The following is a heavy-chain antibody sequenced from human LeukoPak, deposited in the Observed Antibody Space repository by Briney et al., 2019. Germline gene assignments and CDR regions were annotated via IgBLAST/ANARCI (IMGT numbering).Heavy chain of an antibody. D-gene: IGHD1-20*01. J-gene: IGHJ5*02. CDR3: ARDGITGTTRGGVGENWFDP. V-gene: IGHV1-18*01. CDR1: GYTFNTYG. Sequence: ASVKVPCKASGYTFNTYGITWVRQAPGQGLEWMGWISGYNGKTKYAQKLQDRVTMTTDTSTTTAYMELRSLRSDDTAVYYCARDGITGTTRGGVGENWFDPWGQGTLVTVSS. CDR2: ISGYNGKT.